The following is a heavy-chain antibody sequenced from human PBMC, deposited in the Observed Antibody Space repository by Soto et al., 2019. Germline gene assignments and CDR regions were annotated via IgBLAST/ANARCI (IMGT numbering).Heavy chain of an antibody. CDR3: ARGSAEAGTAAIDH. CDR1: GFTFSNYN. D-gene: IGHD6-19*01. Sequence: EVQLVESGGGLVKPGGSLRLSCAASGFTFSNYNMNWVRQAPGKGLEWVSSISSSSSYIYYADSVKGRFIISRDNAKNSLYLQMNSLRAEDTAVYYCARGSAEAGTAAIDHWGQGTLVTVSS. V-gene: IGHV3-21*01. J-gene: IGHJ4*02. CDR2: ISSSSSYI.